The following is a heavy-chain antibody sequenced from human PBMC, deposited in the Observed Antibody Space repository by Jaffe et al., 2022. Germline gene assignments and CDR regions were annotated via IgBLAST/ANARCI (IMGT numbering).Heavy chain of an antibody. CDR2: ISSSSSYI. Sequence: EVQLVESGGGLVKPGGSLRLSCAASGFTFSSYSMNWVRQAPGKGLEWVSSISSSSSYIYYADSVKGRFTISRDNAKNSLYLQMNSLRAEDTAVYYCARDSGLVLVAAYDYWGQGTLVTVSS. D-gene: IGHD2-15*01. V-gene: IGHV3-21*01. CDR3: ARDSGLVLVAAYDY. J-gene: IGHJ4*02. CDR1: GFTFSSYS.